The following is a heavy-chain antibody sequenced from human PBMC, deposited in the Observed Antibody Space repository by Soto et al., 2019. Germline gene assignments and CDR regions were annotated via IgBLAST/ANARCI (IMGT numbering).Heavy chain of an antibody. CDR3: ARGKQWLGADDAFDI. V-gene: IGHV3-33*01. CDR1: GFTFSSYG. CDR2: IWYDGSNK. J-gene: IGHJ3*02. D-gene: IGHD6-19*01. Sequence: SLRLSCAASGFTFSSYGMHWVRQAPGKGLEWVAVIWYDGSNKYYADSVKGRFTISRDNSKDTLYLQMNSLRAEDTAVYYCARGKQWLGADDAFDIWGQGTMVTVS.